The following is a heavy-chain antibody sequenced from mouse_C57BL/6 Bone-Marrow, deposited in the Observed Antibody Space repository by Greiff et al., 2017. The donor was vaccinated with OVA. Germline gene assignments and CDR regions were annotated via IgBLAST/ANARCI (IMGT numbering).Heavy chain of an antibody. J-gene: IGHJ2*01. D-gene: IGHD2-2*01. CDR3: ARDHGYPYYFDY. CDR1: GYSITSGYY. V-gene: IGHV3-6*01. CDR2: ISYDGSN. Sequence: EVQRVESGPGLVKPSQSLSLTCSVTGYSITSGYYWNWIRQFPGNKLEWMGYISYDGSNNYNPSLKNRISITRDTSKNQFFLKLNSVTTEDTATYYCARDHGYPYYFDYWGQGTTLTVSS.